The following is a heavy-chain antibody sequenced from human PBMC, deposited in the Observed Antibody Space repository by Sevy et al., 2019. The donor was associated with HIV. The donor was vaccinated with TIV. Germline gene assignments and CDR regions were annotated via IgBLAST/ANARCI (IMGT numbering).Heavy chain of an antibody. CDR2: ISAYNGNT. J-gene: IGHJ6*02. CDR1: GYTFTSYG. D-gene: IGHD6-13*01. Sequence: ASVKVSCKASGYTFTSYGISWVRQAPGQGLEWMGWISAYNGNTNYAQKLQGRVTMTTDTSTSTAYMELGSLRSDDTAVYYCARDLSLSSSWYARYYGMDVWGQGTTVTVSS. CDR3: ARDLSLSSSWYARYYGMDV. V-gene: IGHV1-18*01.